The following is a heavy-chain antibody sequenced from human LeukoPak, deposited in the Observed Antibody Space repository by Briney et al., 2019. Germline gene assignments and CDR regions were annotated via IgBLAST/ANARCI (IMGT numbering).Heavy chain of an antibody. CDR1: GGAFSSYV. CDR2: IIPIFGTA. Sequence: VASVKVSCKASGGAFSSYVISWVRQAPGQGLEWMGGIIPIFGTADYAQKFQGRVTITADESTSTAYMELSSLRSEDTAVYYCASGKQFSPAAIGYYYYYMDVWGKGTTVTISS. D-gene: IGHD2-2*01. V-gene: IGHV1-69*13. CDR3: ASGKQFSPAAIGYYYYYMDV. J-gene: IGHJ6*03.